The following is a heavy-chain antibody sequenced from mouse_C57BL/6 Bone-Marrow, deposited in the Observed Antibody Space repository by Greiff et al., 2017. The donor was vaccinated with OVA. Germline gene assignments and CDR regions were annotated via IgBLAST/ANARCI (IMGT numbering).Heavy chain of an antibody. CDR2: INPYNGGT. V-gene: IGHV1-19*01. Sequence: EVQLQESGPVLVKPGASVKMSCKASGYTFTDYYMNWVKQSHGKSLEWIGVINPYNGGTSYNQKFKGKATLTVDKSSSTAYMELNSLTSEDSAVYYCARGGLRRLFAYWGQGTLVTVSA. CDR3: ARGGLRRLFAY. CDR1: GYTFTDYY. J-gene: IGHJ3*01. D-gene: IGHD1-2*01.